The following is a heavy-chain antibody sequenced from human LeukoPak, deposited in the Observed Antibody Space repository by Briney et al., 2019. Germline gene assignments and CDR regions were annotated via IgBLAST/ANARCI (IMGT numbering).Heavy chain of an antibody. CDR2: MDSSSTYI. D-gene: IGHD3-3*01. J-gene: IGHJ4*02. V-gene: IGHV3-21*01. CDR3: ARYGVASGRSYIDY. CDR1: RFTFSTYS. Sequence: NPGGSLRLSCTASRFTFSTYSMNWVRQAPGKGLEWVSSMDSSSTYIYYADSVRGRFTISRDNAKNSLFLQMNSLRAEDTAVYYCARYGVASGRSYIDYWGQGTLVTVSA.